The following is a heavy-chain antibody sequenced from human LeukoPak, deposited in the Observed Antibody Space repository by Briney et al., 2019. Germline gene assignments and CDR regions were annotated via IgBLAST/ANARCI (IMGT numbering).Heavy chain of an antibody. J-gene: IGHJ6*03. CDR3: ARGSDYYTPSGAHYYYMDV. Sequence: ASVKVSCKASGYTLTSYGISWVRQAPGQGLEWMGCTSAYNGQTNYAQKFQARVTMTTDTSTTTAYMELRNLRSDDTAVYYCARGSDYYTPSGAHYYYMDVWGKGTTVTVSS. CDR1: GYTLTSYG. CDR2: TSAYNGQT. D-gene: IGHD3-10*01. V-gene: IGHV1-18*01.